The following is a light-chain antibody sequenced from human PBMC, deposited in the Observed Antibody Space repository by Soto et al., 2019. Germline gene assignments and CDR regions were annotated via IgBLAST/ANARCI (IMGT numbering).Light chain of an antibody. CDR3: CSYAGSSTFYVV. V-gene: IGLV2-23*03. Sequence: QSALTQPASVSGSPGQSITISCTGTISDVGSYNLVSWYQQHPGKAPKLMIYEGSKRPSGVSNRFSGSKSGNTASLTISGLQAEDEADYYCCSYAGSSTFYVVFGGGTKLTVL. CDR2: EGS. CDR1: ISDVGSYNL. J-gene: IGLJ2*01.